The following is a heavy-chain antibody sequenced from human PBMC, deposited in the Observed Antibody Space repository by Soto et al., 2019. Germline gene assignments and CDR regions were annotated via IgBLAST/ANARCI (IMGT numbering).Heavy chain of an antibody. CDR2: IIPYFGTA. V-gene: IGHV1-69*06. CDR1: GGTFSSYA. J-gene: IGHJ3*02. CDR3: ARGIPVLTFDAFDI. Sequence: QVQLVQSGAEVKKPGSSVKVSCKASGGTFSSYAISWVRQAPGQGLEWMGGIIPYFGTANYAQKFQGRVTITADKSTSTAYMELSSLRSEDTAVYYCARGIPVLTFDAFDIWGQGTMVTVSS. D-gene: IGHD1-1*01.